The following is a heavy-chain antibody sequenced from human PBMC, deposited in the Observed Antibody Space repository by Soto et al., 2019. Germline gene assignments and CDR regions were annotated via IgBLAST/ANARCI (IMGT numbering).Heavy chain of an antibody. V-gene: IGHV1-8*01. D-gene: IGHD3-9*01. CDR2: MNPNSGNT. CDR1: GYTFTSYD. J-gene: IGHJ6*03. CDR3: ARGGARYFDWTYYYYYYYMDV. Sequence: ASVKVSCKASGYTFTSYDINWVRQATGQGLEWMGWMNPNSGNTGYAQKFQGRVTMTRNTSISTAYMELSSLRSEDTAVYYCARGGARYFDWTYYYYYYYMDVWGKGTTVTVSS.